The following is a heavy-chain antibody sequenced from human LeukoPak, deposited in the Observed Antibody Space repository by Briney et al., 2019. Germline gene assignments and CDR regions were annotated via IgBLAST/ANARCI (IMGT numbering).Heavy chain of an antibody. V-gene: IGHV3-7*03. CDR1: GFTFSSYW. CDR2: IKQDGSEK. D-gene: IGHD5-12*01. J-gene: IGHJ4*02. CDR3: AREGDSGYDSFFDY. Sequence: GGSLRLSCAASGFTFSSYWMSWVRQAPGKELEWVANIKQDGSEKYYVDSVKGRFTISRDNAKNSLYLQMNSLRAEDTAVYYCAREGDSGYDSFFDYWGQGTLVTVSS.